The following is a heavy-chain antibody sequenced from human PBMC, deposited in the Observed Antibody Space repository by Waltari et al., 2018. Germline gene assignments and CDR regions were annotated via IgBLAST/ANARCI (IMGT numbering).Heavy chain of an antibody. V-gene: IGHV3-21*01. Sequence: EVQLVESGGGLVKPGGSLRLSCAASGFTFSSYSMNWVRQAPGKGVGVVSSIRSSVIYIYYADSVKGRFTISRDNSKNPLYLQMNSLRAEDTAVYYCAKGGEISSGWYWVIDLWGRGTLDTVSS. J-gene: IGHJ2*01. D-gene: IGHD6-19*01. CDR3: AKGGEISSGWYWVIDL. CDR1: GFTFSSYS. CDR2: IRSSVIYI.